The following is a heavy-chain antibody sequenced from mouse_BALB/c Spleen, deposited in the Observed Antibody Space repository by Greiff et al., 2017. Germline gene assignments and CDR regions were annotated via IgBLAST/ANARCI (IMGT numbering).Heavy chain of an antibody. CDR3: AIHGGFAY. V-gene: IGHV5-6-3*01. CDR1: GFTFSSYG. D-gene: IGHD1-2*01. J-gene: IGHJ3*01. Sequence: VQLKQSGGGLVQPGGSLKLSCAASGFTFSSYGMSWVRQTPDKRLELVATINSNGGSTYYPDSVKGRFTISRDNAKNTLYLQMSSLKSEDTAMYYFAIHGGFAYWGQGTLVTVSA. CDR2: INSNGGST.